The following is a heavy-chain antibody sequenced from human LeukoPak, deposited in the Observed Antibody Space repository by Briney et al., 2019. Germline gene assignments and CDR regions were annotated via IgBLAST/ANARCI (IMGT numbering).Heavy chain of an antibody. CDR1: GFTFSSYA. J-gene: IGHJ4*02. D-gene: IGHD7-27*01. Sequence: GGSLRLSCAASGFTFSSYAMSWVRQAPGKGLECVSAISGSGGSTYYADSGKGRFTISRDNSKNTLYLQMNSLRAEDTAVYYCAKTNWGSDYFDYWGQGTLVTVSS. CDR3: AKTNWGSDYFDY. V-gene: IGHV3-23*01. CDR2: ISGSGGST.